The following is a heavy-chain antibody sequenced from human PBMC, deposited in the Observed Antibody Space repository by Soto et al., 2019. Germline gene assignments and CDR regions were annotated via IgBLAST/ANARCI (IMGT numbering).Heavy chain of an antibody. V-gene: IGHV3-33*01. D-gene: IGHD3-22*01. CDR2: IWYDGSNK. CDR1: GFTFSSYG. J-gene: IGHJ3*02. Sequence: GGSLRLSCAASGFTFSSYGMHWVRQAPGKGLEWVAVIWYDGSNKYYADSVKGRFTISRDNSKNTLYLQMNSLRAEDTAVYYCARDLGHYYDSSGYIDAFGIWGQGTMVTVSS. CDR3: ARDLGHYYDSSGYIDAFGI.